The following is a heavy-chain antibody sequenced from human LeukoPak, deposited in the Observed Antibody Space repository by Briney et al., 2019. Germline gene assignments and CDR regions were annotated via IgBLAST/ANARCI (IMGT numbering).Heavy chain of an antibody. V-gene: IGHV1-46*01. Sequence: GASVKVSCKASGYTFTSYYMHWVRQAPGQGLEWMGIINPSGGSTSYAQKFQGRVTMTRDTSTSTVYMELSSLRSEDTAVYYCARGRRELLNPGNWFDPWGQGTLVTVSS. D-gene: IGHD1-26*01. CDR1: GYTFTSYY. CDR3: ARGRRELLNPGNWFDP. J-gene: IGHJ5*02. CDR2: INPSGGST.